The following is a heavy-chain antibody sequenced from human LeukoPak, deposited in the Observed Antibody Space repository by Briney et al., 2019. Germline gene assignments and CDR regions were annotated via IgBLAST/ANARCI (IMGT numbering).Heavy chain of an antibody. D-gene: IGHD6-19*01. J-gene: IGHJ4*02. CDR3: ARDQWLVGFDY. V-gene: IGHV4-39*07. CDR1: GGSISSSSYY. CDR2: IYYSGST. Sequence: PSETLSLTCTVSGGSISSSSYYWGWIRQPPGKGLEWIGSIYYSGSTYYNPSLKSRVTISVNTSKNQFSLKLSSVTAADTAVYYCARDQWLVGFDYWGQGTLVTVSS.